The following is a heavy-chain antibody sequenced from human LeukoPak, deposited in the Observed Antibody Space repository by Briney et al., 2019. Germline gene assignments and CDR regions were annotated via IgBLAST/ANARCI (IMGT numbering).Heavy chain of an antibody. V-gene: IGHV4-39*07. D-gene: IGHD6-19*01. Sequence: SETLSLTCTVSGGSISSSSYYWGWIRQPSGKGLEWIGSIYYSGSTYYNPSLKSRVTISVDTSKNQFSLKLSSVTAADTAVYYCARTSGKWYYYMDVWGKGTTVTVSS. J-gene: IGHJ6*03. CDR2: IYYSGST. CDR1: GGSISSSSYY. CDR3: ARTSGKWYYYMDV.